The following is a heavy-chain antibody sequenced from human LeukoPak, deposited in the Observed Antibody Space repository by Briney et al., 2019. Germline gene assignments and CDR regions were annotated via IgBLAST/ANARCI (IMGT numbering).Heavy chain of an antibody. D-gene: IGHD2-2*01. CDR2: INPKSNNT. J-gene: IGHJ4*02. Sequence: ASVKVSCKASGFGFSTYDINWVRQAAGQGLEWMGWINPKSNNTGSAQRFQGRVTMTTNTSINIAYMELGRLTSEDTAVYFCARGRGFLPAASPFDYWGQGTLVTVSS. CDR3: ARGRGFLPAASPFDY. V-gene: IGHV1-8*01. CDR1: GFGFSTYD.